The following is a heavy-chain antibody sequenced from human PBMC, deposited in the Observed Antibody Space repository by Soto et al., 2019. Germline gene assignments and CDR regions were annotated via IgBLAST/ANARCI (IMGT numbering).Heavy chain of an antibody. Sequence: QVQLVESGGGVVQPGRSLRLSCAASGFTFSSYGMHWVRQAPGKGLEWVAVIWYDGSNKYYADSVKGRFTISRDNSKNTLYLQMNSLRVEDTAVYYCARGDRPFDCWGQGTLVTVSS. CDR1: GFTFSSYG. J-gene: IGHJ4*02. V-gene: IGHV3-33*01. CDR2: IWYDGSNK. CDR3: ARGDRPFDC.